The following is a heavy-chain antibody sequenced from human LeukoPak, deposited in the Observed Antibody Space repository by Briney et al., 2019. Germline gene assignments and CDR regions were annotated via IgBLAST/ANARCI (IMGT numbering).Heavy chain of an antibody. J-gene: IGHJ1*01. CDR1: GFTFADYS. CDR3: AKDISRWPEYSHH. V-gene: IGHV3-43*02. CDR2: ISGDSGTK. D-gene: IGHD6-13*01. Sequence: GRSLRLSWAASGFTFADYSMHWVRQAPGKGLEWVSPISGDSGTKCYADSVKGPFTISRESTKKSLYLLINSLGTEDTAVYYCAKDISRWPEYSHHGGQGPRVTVSS.